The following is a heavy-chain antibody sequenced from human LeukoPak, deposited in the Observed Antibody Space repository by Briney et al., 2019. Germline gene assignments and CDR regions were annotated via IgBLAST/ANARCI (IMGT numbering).Heavy chain of an antibody. V-gene: IGHV4-39*01. CDR3: VRQGGYSHGSVLGH. CDR2: TYYRGST. CDR1: GGSVSSSNYY. D-gene: IGHD5-18*01. Sequence: SETLSLTCTVSGGSVSSSNYYWGWIRQPPGKGLEWIGSTYYRGSTEYNPSLKSRVAISVDTSKNQFSLKLSSVTAADTAVYYCVRQGGYSHGSVLGHWGQGTLVTVSS. J-gene: IGHJ4*02.